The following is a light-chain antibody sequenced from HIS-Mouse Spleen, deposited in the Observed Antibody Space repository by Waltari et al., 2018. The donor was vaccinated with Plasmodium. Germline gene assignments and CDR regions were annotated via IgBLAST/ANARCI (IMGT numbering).Light chain of an antibody. J-gene: IGLJ3*02. Sequence: SYELTQPPPLSVSPGQTARITCPGDALQTKYAYWYQQKSGQAPLLVIYEDSKRPSGIPERFSGSSSGTMATLTISGAQVEDEADYYCYSTDSSGNHRVFGGGTKLTVL. V-gene: IGLV3-10*01. CDR2: EDS. CDR3: YSTDSSGNHRV. CDR1: ALQTKY.